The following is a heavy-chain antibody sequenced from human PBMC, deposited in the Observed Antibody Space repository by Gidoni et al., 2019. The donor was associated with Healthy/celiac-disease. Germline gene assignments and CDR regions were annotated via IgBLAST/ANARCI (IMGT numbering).Heavy chain of an antibody. CDR2: ISAYNGNT. J-gene: IGHJ6*02. Sequence: QFLLVQSGAEVKKLGAPVTVTCNACGYTLTRPGFSWVRQAPGQGLEWMGWISAYNGNTNYAQKLQGRVTMTTDTSTSTAYMELRSLRSDDTAVYYCARDGGFLEWPRDYYYYGMDVWGQGTTVTVSS. CDR3: ARDGGFLEWPRDYYYYGMDV. D-gene: IGHD3-3*01. CDR1: GYTLTRPG. V-gene: IGHV1-18*01.